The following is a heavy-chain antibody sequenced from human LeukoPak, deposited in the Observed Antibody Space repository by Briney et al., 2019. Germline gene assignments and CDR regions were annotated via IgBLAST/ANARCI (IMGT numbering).Heavy chain of an antibody. J-gene: IGHJ4*02. CDR1: GDSVSINSAA. V-gene: IGHV6-1*01. Sequence: SQTLSLTCAISGDSVSINSAAWNWIRQSPSRGLEWLGRTYQRSKWYNDYAVSVKSRITINPDISKNQFSLQLNSVTPEDTAVYYCAKSPSPYSSGWYFDYWGQGTLVTVSS. CDR2: TYQRSKWYN. D-gene: IGHD6-19*01. CDR3: AKSPSPYSSGWYFDY.